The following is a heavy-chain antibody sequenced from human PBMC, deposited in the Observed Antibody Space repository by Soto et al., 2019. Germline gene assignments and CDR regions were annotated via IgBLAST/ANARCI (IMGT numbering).Heavy chain of an antibody. CDR3: ARQRYDFWSDLTGFHDY. Sequence: SETLSLTCTVSGGSISSSSYYWGWIRQPPGKGLEWIGSIYYSGSTYYNPSLKSRVTISVDTSKNQFSLKLSSVTAADTAVYYCARQRYDFWSDLTGFHDYWGQGTLVTVSS. CDR1: GGSISSSSYY. J-gene: IGHJ4*02. D-gene: IGHD3-3*01. V-gene: IGHV4-39*01. CDR2: IYYSGST.